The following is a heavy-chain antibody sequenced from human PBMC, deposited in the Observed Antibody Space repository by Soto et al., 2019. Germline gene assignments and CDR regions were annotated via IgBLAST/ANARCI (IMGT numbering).Heavy chain of an antibody. CDR1: GGSISSSSYY. CDR3: ATTVDIVATVDY. V-gene: IGHV4-39*01. D-gene: IGHD5-12*01. Sequence: SETLSLTCTVSGGSISSSSYYWGWIRQPPGKGLEWIGSIYYSGSTYYNPSLKSRVTISVDTSKNQFSPKLSSVTAADTAVHYCATTVDIVATVDYWGQGTLVTVSS. CDR2: IYYSGST. J-gene: IGHJ4*02.